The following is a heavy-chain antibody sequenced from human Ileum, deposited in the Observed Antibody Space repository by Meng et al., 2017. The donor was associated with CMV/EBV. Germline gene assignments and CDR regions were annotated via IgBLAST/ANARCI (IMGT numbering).Heavy chain of an antibody. CDR1: GGSIPSGNYY. CDR2: IYYSGSP. D-gene: IGHD2-15*01. CDR3: VRQVVAASFDY. J-gene: IGHJ4*02. Sequence: QGRRQQPGPGRVKPSQTLSPTCTVSGGSIPSGNYYWSWIRQPPGRGLEWIGYIYYSGSPYYKPSLKSRVTISLDTSKNQFSLNLRSVTATDSAVYYCVRQVVAASFDYWGQGALVTVSS. V-gene: IGHV4-30-4*08.